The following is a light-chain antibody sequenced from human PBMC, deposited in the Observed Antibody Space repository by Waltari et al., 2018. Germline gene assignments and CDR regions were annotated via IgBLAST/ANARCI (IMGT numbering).Light chain of an antibody. CDR2: WAS. Sequence: DIVMTQSPDSLAVSLGERATINCKSSQNVLYNSNNKNYLAWYQQKPGQPPKSFIYWASTRESGVPDRFSGSGSGTDFTLTISSLQAEDVAVYYCQQYYSTPYTFGQGTKLEIK. J-gene: IGKJ2*01. CDR3: QQYYSTPYT. V-gene: IGKV4-1*01. CDR1: QNVLYNSNNKNY.